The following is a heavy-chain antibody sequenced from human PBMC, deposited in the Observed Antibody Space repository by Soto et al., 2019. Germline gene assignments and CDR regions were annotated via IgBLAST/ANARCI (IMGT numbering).Heavy chain of an antibody. CDR3: AKEGGSYPNYQHYVMDV. Sequence: GGSLRLSCAASGFTFSSYAMSWVRQAPGKGLEWVSAISGSGGSTYYADSVKGRFTISRDNSKNTLYLQMNSLRAEDTAVYYCAKEGGSYPNYQHYVMDVWGQGTTVTVSS. J-gene: IGHJ6*02. CDR2: ISGSGGST. CDR1: GFTFSSYA. V-gene: IGHV3-23*01. D-gene: IGHD1-26*01.